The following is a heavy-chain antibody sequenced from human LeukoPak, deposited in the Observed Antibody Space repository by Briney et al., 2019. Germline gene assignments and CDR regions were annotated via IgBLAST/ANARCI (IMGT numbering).Heavy chain of an antibody. CDR2: ISSSSTTI. Sequence: PGGSLRLSCAASRFTFSSYSLNWVRQTPGKGLEWVSYISSSSTTIYYADSVKGRFTISRDNAKNSLNLQMNSLRVEDTAVYYCTSWGDTTAEYFQRWGQGTLVTVSS. D-gene: IGHD2-21*02. V-gene: IGHV3-48*01. CDR1: RFTFSSYS. CDR3: TSWGDTTAEYFQR. J-gene: IGHJ1*01.